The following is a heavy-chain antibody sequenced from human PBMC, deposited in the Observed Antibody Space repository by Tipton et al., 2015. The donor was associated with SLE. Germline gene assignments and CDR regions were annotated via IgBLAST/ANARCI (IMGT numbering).Heavy chain of an antibody. CDR1: GFIFNDYY. J-gene: IGHJ5*02. D-gene: IGHD1-14*01. Sequence: SLRLSCAASGFIFNDYYMSWIRQAPGKGLEWVSCISDSGGTTYYADSVKGRFTIARDNAKNSLYLQMNSLRAEDTAVYYCARGYWFDPWGQGTLVTVSS. CDR2: ISDSGGTT. V-gene: IGHV3-11*04. CDR3: ARGYWFDP.